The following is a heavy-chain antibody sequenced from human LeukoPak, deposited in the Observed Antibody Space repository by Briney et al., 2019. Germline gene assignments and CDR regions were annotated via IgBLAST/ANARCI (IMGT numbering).Heavy chain of an antibody. D-gene: IGHD3-22*01. CDR1: GFTFSSYA. J-gene: IGHJ4*02. Sequence: GGSLRLSCAASGFTFSSYAMSWVRQAPGKGLEWVSAISGSGGSTYYADSVKGRFTISRDNSKNTLYLQMNSLGAEDTAVYYCARTHVTMIVVVIYYFDYWGQGTLVTVSP. CDR2: ISGSGGST. CDR3: ARTHVTMIVVVIYYFDY. V-gene: IGHV3-23*01.